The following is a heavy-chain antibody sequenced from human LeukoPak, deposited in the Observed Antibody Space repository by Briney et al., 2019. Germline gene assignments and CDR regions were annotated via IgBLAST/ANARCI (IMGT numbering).Heavy chain of an antibody. J-gene: IGHJ4*02. CDR1: GFTFSSYA. CDR3: AKDSLSITMVRGAIDY. Sequence: PGGSLRLSCAASGFTFSSYAMSWVRQAPGKGLEWVSAISGSGGSTYYADSVKGRFTISRDNSKNTLYLQMNSLRAEDTAVYYCAKDSLSITMVRGAIDYWGQGTLVTVSS. V-gene: IGHV3-23*01. D-gene: IGHD3-10*01. CDR2: ISGSGGST.